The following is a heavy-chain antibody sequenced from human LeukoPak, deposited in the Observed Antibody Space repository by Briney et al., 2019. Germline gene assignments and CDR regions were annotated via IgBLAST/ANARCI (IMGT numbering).Heavy chain of an antibody. CDR2: IYYSGST. J-gene: IGHJ4*02. CDR3: AREMVGYYDSSGYLDY. CDR1: GGSISSSSYY. V-gene: IGHV4-39*07. D-gene: IGHD3-22*01. Sequence: SETLSLTCTVSGGSISSSSYYWGWIRQPPGKGLEWIGSIYYSGSTYYNPSLKSRVTISVDTSKNQFSLKLSSVTAADTAVYYCAREMVGYYDSSGYLDYWGQGTLVTVSS.